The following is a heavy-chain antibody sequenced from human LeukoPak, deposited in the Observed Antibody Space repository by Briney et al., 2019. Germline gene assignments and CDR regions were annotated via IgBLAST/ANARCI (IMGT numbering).Heavy chain of an antibody. J-gene: IGHJ5*02. CDR1: GYTFTGYY. CDR2: INPNSGGT. D-gene: IGHD2-21*02. CDR3: ARDCGGDCGFDP. V-gene: IGHV1-2*02. Sequence: SVKVSCKASGYTFTGYYMGCVRGAPGQGLGWMGCINPNSGGTNYAQKFQGRVTMTRDTSISTAYLELSRLRSADTAVYYCARDCGGDCGFDPWGQGTLVTVSS.